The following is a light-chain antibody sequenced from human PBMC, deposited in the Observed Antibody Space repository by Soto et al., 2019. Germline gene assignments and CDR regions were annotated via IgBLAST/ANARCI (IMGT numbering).Light chain of an antibody. CDR1: SSDVGGYNY. CDR3: SSYTSSSTLSTYV. CDR2: DVS. J-gene: IGLJ1*01. Sequence: QSVLTQPASVSGSPGQSITISCTGTSSDVGGYNYVSWYQHHPGKAPKLMIYDVSNRPSGVSNRFSGSKSGNTASLIISGLQAEEEADYYGSSYTSSSTLSTYVFGTGTKRTFL. V-gene: IGLV2-14*03.